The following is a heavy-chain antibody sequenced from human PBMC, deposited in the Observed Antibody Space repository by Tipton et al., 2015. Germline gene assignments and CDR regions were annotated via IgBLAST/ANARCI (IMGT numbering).Heavy chain of an antibody. CDR2: IYYTWST. J-gene: IGHJ6*02. Sequence: TLSLTCTVSGGSVSSGSYFWTWIRQPPGKGLEWIGFIYYTWSTNYSPSLKSRLTISVDTSKNQFSLKLSSVTAADTAVYYCARLGYCSGGSCYYRRAYYYYGMDVWGQGTTVTVSS. CDR3: ARLGYCSGGSCYYRRAYYYYGMDV. CDR1: GGSVSSGSYF. V-gene: IGHV4-61*01. D-gene: IGHD2-15*01.